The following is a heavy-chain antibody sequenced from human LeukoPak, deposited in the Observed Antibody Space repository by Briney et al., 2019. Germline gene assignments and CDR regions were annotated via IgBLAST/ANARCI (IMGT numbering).Heavy chain of an antibody. CDR3: ARHLGYSYGPDY. CDR2: IYSGGST. D-gene: IGHD5-18*01. V-gene: IGHV3-66*04. Sequence: GGSLRLSCAASGFTVSSNYMSWVRQAPGKGLEWVSVIYSGGSTYYADSVKGRFTISRDNSKNTLYLQMNSLRAEDTAVYYCARHLGYSYGPDYWGQGTRVTVSS. CDR1: GFTVSSNY. J-gene: IGHJ4*02.